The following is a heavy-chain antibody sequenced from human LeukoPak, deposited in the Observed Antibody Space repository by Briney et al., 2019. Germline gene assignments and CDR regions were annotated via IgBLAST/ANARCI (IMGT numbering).Heavy chain of an antibody. D-gene: IGHD5-18*01. CDR3: AKDIAQGYTYGSIEQDF. CDR2: ITESDDIT. Sequence: GGSLRLSCAASTFTFSGYSMNWVRQAPGNGLEWVSVITESDDITYYADSVKGRFTISRDNSKNTLYLQMNSLRAEDTAVYYCAKDIAQGYTYGSIEQDFWGQGTLVTVSS. V-gene: IGHV3-23*01. J-gene: IGHJ4*02. CDR1: TFTFSGYS.